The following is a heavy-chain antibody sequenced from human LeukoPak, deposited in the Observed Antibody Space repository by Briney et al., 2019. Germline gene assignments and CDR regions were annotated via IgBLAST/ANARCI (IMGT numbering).Heavy chain of an antibody. D-gene: IGHD5-12*01. Sequence: SETLSLTCTVSGDSISSTSYYWGWIRQPPGKGLECIGIIYYSGSTWYSPSLKSRVTISIDTSKNQFSLKLSAVTAADTAVYYCARGGDIVATITIIKDYGDGGRYFDYWGQGTLVTVSS. J-gene: IGHJ4*02. CDR3: ARGGDIVATITIIKDYGDGGRYFDY. CDR1: GDSISSTSYY. V-gene: IGHV4-39*07. CDR2: IYYSGST.